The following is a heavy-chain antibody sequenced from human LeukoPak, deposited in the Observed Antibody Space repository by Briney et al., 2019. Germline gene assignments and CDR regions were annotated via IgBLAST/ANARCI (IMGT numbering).Heavy chain of an antibody. V-gene: IGHV3-53*01. CDR1: GFTVSSNY. CDR3: ARDPTTVTTGG. D-gene: IGHD4-17*01. Sequence: GGSLRPSCAASGFTVSSNYMSWVRQAPGKGLEWVSVIYSGGSTYYADSVKGRFTISRDNSKNTLYLQMNSLRAEDTAVYYCARDPTTVTTGGWGQGTLVTVSS. CDR2: IYSGGST. J-gene: IGHJ4*02.